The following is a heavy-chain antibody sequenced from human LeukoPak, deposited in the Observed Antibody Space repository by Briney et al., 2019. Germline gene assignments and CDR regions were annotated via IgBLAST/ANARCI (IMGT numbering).Heavy chain of an antibody. Sequence: SETLTLTCTVSGGTISSYYWNWIRQPPGKGLVWIGHIYITGSTNYNPSLQSRVTMSVDTSKNQFSLKLSSVTAADTAVYYCARVICSGGSCRFDYWGQGTLVTVSS. D-gene: IGHD2-15*01. V-gene: IGHV4-4*07. CDR2: IYITGST. CDR1: GGTISSYY. J-gene: IGHJ4*02. CDR3: ARVICSGGSCRFDY.